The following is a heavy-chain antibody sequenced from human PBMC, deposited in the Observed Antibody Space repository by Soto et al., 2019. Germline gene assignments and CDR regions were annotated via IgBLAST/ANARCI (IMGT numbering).Heavy chain of an antibody. V-gene: IGHV3-30*18. CDR2: ISYDGSNI. D-gene: IGHD1-26*01. J-gene: IGHJ6*02. CDR1: GFTFSSYG. CDR3: SKDVVVGATTGLGDYYYYYGMDV. Sequence: GGSLRLSCAASGFTFSSYGMHWVRQGPGKGLEWVAVISYDGSNIYYADSVKGRFTISRDNSKNTLYLQMNSLRAEDTAMYYCSKDVVVGATTGLGDYYYYYGMDVWGQGTTVTVSS.